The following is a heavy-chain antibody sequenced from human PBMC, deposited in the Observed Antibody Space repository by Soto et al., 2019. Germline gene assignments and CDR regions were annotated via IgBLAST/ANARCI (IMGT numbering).Heavy chain of an antibody. CDR2: IYCSGRT. Sequence: QVQLQESGPGLVKPSETLSLTCTVSGDSVSRGDSYWSWIRQPPGKGLEWIGYIYCSGRTEYNPSLRSRVIISVDTSKNQLSLKLSTVTAADTAVYFCARGTDNSKVGWWGQGTLVTVSS. V-gene: IGHV4-61*08. D-gene: IGHD1-1*01. CDR3: ARGTDNSKVGW. J-gene: IGHJ4*02. CDR1: GDSVSRGDSY.